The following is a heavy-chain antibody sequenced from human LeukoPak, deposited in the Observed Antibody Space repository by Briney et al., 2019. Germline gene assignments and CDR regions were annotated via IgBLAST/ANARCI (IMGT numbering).Heavy chain of an antibody. V-gene: IGHV3-74*01. CDR3: ARAPSEIGGYYPEYFRH. CDR1: GFTFSSDW. D-gene: IGHD3-22*01. J-gene: IGHJ1*01. CDR2: IKSEGST. Sequence: GGSLTLSCAASGFTFSSDWMHWVRQAPGTGLVWVSRIKSEGSTNYPDSVKGRSTISRGNAKNTLSLQMNSVSGEDTGVYSCARAPSEIGGYYPEYFRHWGQGTLVTVSS.